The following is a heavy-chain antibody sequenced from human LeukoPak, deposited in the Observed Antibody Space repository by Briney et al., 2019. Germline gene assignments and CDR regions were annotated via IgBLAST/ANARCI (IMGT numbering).Heavy chain of an antibody. D-gene: IGHD3-22*01. V-gene: IGHV3-7*01. J-gene: IGHJ4*02. CDR2: IKQDESEK. Sequence: PGGSLRLSFAASGFTFSSYWMSWGRQAPGKGLEGVANIKQDESEKYDVDSVKGRFTISRDNAKNSLYLQMNSLRAEDTAVYYCARDPAADYYDSSGYFDYWGQGTLVTVSS. CDR1: GFTFSSYW. CDR3: ARDPAADYYDSSGYFDY.